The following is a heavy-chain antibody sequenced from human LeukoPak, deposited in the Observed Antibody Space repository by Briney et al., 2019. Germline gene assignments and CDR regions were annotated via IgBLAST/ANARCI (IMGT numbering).Heavy chain of an antibody. V-gene: IGHV3-48*03. CDR2: ISASGTLT. CDR1: GFSFSSYE. D-gene: IGHD6-25*01. CDR3: ARDGTPSYSSGWVYMDV. Sequence: GGSLRLSCAASGFSFSSYEMNWVRQAPGKGLEWISYISASGTLTHYADSVEGRFTISRDNAKNSLYLQMNSLRGEDTAVYHCARDGTPSYSSGWVYMDVWGKGTTVTISS. J-gene: IGHJ6*04.